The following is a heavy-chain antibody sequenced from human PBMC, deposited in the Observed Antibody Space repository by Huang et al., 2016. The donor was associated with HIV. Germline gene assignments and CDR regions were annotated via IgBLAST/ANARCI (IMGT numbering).Heavy chain of an antibody. J-gene: IGHJ5*02. Sequence: QVQLQESGPGLVKPSETLSLTCTVSGGSMSRYYWSWIRQPPGKGLEWIGYIYDSGSTNYNPALKSRVTISVDTSKNQFSLRLSSVTAADTAVYYCASASIAARRWFDPWGQGSLVTVSS. CDR1: GGSMSRYY. CDR2: IYDSGST. D-gene: IGHD6-6*01. V-gene: IGHV4-59*01. CDR3: ASASIAARRWFDP.